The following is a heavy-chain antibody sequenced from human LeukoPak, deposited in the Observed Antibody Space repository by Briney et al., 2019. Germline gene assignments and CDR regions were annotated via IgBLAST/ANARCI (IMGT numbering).Heavy chain of an antibody. V-gene: IGHV3-23*01. J-gene: IGHJ3*02. D-gene: IGHD3-22*01. CDR1: GFTFSSYV. CDR2: ISGSGGST. Sequence: PGGSLRLSCAASGFTFSSYVMSWVRQAPGKGLEWVSAISGSGGSTYYPDSVKGRFTISRDNSKNTLYLQMNSLRAEDTAVYYCAKEISATYYYDSSGYYDAFDIWGQGTMVTVSS. CDR3: AKEISATYYYDSSGYYDAFDI.